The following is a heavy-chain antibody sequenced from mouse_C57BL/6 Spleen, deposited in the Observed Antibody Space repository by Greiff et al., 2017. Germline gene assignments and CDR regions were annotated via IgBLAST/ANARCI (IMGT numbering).Heavy chain of an antibody. CDR3: TREGYYYGSRRYFDY. CDR2: IDPETGGT. D-gene: IGHD1-1*01. Sequence: QVHVKQSGAELVRPGASVTLSCKASGYTFTDYEMHWVKQTPVHGLEWIGAIDPETGGTAYNQKFKGKAILTADKSSSTAYMELRSLTSEDSAVYYGTREGYYYGSRRYFDYWGQGTTLTVSS. CDR1: GYTFTDYE. J-gene: IGHJ2*01. V-gene: IGHV1-15*01.